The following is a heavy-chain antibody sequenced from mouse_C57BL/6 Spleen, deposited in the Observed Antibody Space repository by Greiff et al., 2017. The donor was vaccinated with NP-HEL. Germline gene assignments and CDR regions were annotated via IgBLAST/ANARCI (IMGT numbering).Heavy chain of an antibody. J-gene: IGHJ4*01. CDR1: GYTFTSYW. CDR3: ANHGNPSWDY. V-gene: IGHV1-50*01. CDR2: IDPSDSYT. Sequence: QVQLQQPGAELVKPGASVKLSCKASGYTFTSYWMQWVKQRPGQGLEWIGEIDPSDSYTNYNQKFKGKATLTVDTSSSTAYMQLSSLTSEDSAVYYCANHGNPSWDYWGQGTSVTVSS. D-gene: IGHD2-1*01.